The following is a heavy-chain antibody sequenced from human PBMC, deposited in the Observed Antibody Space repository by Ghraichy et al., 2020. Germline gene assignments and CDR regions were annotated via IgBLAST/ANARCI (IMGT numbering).Heavy chain of an antibody. CDR2: ISSSGSTI. J-gene: IGHJ4*02. Sequence: GGSLRLSCAASGFTFSDYYMSWIRQAPGKGLEWVSYISSSGSTIYYADSVKGRFTISRDNAKNSLYLQMNSLRAEDTAVYYCARDLQVSSSPLWGFDYWGQGTLVTVSS. CDR3: ARDLQVSSSPLWGFDY. CDR1: GFTFSDYY. V-gene: IGHV3-11*01. D-gene: IGHD6-6*01.